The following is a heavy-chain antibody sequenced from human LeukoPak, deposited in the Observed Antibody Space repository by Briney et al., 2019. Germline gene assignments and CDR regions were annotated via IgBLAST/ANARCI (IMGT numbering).Heavy chain of an antibody. J-gene: IGHJ4*02. CDR2: INPNSGGT. CDR3: ARESWSLGALDY. V-gene: IGHV1-2*02. CDR1: GYTFTGYY. Sequence: ASVKVSCKASGYTFTGYYMHWVRQAPGQGLEWMGWINPNSGGTNYAQKFQGRVTMTRDTSISTAYMELSRLRSDDTAVYYCARESWSLGALDYWGQGTLVNVFS. D-gene: IGHD3-3*01.